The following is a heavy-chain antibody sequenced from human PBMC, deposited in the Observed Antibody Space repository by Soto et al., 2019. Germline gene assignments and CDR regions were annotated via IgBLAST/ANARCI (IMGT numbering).Heavy chain of an antibody. CDR2: IIPIFGTA. V-gene: IGHV1-69*13. Sequence: SVKVSCKASGGTFSSYAISWVRQAPGQGLEWMGGIIPIFGTANYAQKFQGRVTITADESTSTAYMELSSLRSEDTAVYYCARGSRGVVITPGYGMDVWGQGXTVPVYS. D-gene: IGHD3-22*01. J-gene: IGHJ6*02. CDR1: GGTFSSYA. CDR3: ARGSRGVVITPGYGMDV.